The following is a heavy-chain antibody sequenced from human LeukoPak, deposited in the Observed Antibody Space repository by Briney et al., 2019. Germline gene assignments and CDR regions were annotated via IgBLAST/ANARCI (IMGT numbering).Heavy chain of an antibody. CDR2: IKQDGSEK. J-gene: IGHJ4*02. Sequence: PGGSLRLSCAASGFTSSSYWMSWVRQAPGKGLEWVANIKQDGSEKYYVDSVKGRFTISRDNAKNSLYLQMNSLRAEDTAVYYCARTNGDNSYGNGVPYYFDYWGQGTLVTVSS. D-gene: IGHD5-18*01. CDR1: GFTSSSYW. V-gene: IGHV3-7*01. CDR3: ARTNGDNSYGNGVPYYFDY.